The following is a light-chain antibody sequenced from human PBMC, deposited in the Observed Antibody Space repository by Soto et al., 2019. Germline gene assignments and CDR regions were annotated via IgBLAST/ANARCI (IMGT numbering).Light chain of an antibody. Sequence: EIVMKQSPATLSVSTGERATLSCRASQSVSSNLAWYQQKPGQSPRLLIYGTSTRATDIPARFSGSGSGTEFTLTISSLEPEDFALYYCQQRSNLPGTFGRGTKVDIK. CDR3: QQRSNLPGT. CDR1: QSVSSN. CDR2: GTS. J-gene: IGKJ2*01. V-gene: IGKV3-15*01.